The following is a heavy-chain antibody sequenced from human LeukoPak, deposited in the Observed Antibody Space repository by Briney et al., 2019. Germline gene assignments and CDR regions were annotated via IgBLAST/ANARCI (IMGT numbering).Heavy chain of an antibody. J-gene: IGHJ6*03. CDR3: AKLQAYWVYYMDV. D-gene: IGHD2-8*02. CDR1: GFTFSYYA. CDR2: TSGSGAST. Sequence: SGGYLRLSCAASGFTFSYYAMSWVRQAPGPGLEWFSATSGSGASTSYADSVRGRFTISRDISKTKLYLHMNSLKAKDMADYFCAKLQAYWVYYMDVWGKGTTVTVSS. V-gene: IGHV3-23*01.